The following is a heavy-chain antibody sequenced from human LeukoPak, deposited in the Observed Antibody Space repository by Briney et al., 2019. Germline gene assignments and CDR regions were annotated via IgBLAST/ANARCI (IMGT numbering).Heavy chain of an antibody. J-gene: IGHJ4*02. Sequence: SETLSLTCTVSGGSISSSSYYWGWIRQPPGKGLEWIGYIYYSGSTNYNPSLKSRVTISVDTSKNQFSLKLSSVTAADTAVYYCARVTSRDGSGSYLARYYFDYWGQGTLVTVSS. CDR3: ARVTSRDGSGSYLARYYFDY. CDR1: GGSISSSSYY. CDR2: IYYSGST. D-gene: IGHD3-10*01. V-gene: IGHV4-61*05.